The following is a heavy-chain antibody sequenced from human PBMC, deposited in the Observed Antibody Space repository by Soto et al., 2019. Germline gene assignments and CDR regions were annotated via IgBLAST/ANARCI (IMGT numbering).Heavy chain of an antibody. V-gene: IGHV3-66*01. D-gene: IGHD3-10*01. J-gene: IGHJ4*02. CDR1: GFTVSTYY. CDR3: ARGRSASSDFDS. CDR2: VYSGGTT. Sequence: GGSLRLSCAVSGFTVSTYYMNWVRQAPGEGLEWVSVVYSGGTTYYADSVRGRFTISRDNSKGTLFLQMNSLRAEDTAVYYCARGRSASSDFDSWGQGTLVTVPS.